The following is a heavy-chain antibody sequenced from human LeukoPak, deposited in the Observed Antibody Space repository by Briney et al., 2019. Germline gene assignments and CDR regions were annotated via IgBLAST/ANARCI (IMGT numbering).Heavy chain of an antibody. CDR2: VYYSGNT. J-gene: IGHJ6*03. V-gene: IGHV4-59*01. Sequence: PSETLSLTCTVSGASISTNYWSWIRQPPEKGLEWIGYVYYSGNTNYNPSLKSRVTISVDTSKNQFSLKLSSVTAADTAVYYCARAVSWTDYYYYMDVWGKGTTVTVSS. D-gene: IGHD6-13*01. CDR1: GASISTNY. CDR3: ARAVSWTDYYYYMDV.